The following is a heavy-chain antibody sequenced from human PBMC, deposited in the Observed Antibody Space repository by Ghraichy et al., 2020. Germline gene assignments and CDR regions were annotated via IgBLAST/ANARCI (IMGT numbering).Heavy chain of an antibody. D-gene: IGHD1-26*01. V-gene: IGHV3-49*04. CDR3: TREFSGSYWYYFDY. J-gene: IGHJ4*02. Sequence: GGSLRLSCTASGFTFGDFAMNWVRQAPGKGLEWVGFIRSKAYGGTTEYAASVKGRFTISRDDSKSIAYLQMNSLKTEDTAVYYCTREFSGSYWYYFDYWGQGTLVTVSS. CDR1: GFTFGDFA. CDR2: IRSKAYGGTT.